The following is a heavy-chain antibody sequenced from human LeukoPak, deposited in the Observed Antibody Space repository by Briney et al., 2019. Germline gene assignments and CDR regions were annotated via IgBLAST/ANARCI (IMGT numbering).Heavy chain of an antibody. CDR1: GFTFGNYA. D-gene: IGHD3-10*01. Sequence: GGSLRLSCTVSGFTFGNYAMTWVRQGPGKGLESVSSASTDGTPYYANSVKGRFTISRDNSKSTMYLRMNSLRAEDTAVYYCAKLGHGSYYSYMDVWGKGTTVTVSS. CDR3: AKLGHGSYYSYMDV. CDR2: ASTDGTP. J-gene: IGHJ6*03. V-gene: IGHV3-23*01.